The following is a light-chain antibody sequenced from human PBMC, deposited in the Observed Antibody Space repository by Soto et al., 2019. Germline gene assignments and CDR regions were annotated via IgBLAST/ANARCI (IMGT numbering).Light chain of an antibody. V-gene: IGLV2-23*01. Sequence: QSAVTQPASVSGSPGQSITISCSGTSNDVGSFNLVSWYQQHPGKVPKLMIYEATKRPSGVSNRFSGSKSGNTASMTISGLQAEVESDYYCSSYARSSTVVFGGGTKLTVL. CDR2: EAT. CDR3: SSYARSSTVV. CDR1: SNDVGSFNL. J-gene: IGLJ2*01.